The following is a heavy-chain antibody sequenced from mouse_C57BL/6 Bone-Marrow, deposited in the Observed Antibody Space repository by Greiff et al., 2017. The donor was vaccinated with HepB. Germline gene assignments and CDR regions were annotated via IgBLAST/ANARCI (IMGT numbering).Heavy chain of an antibody. CDR1: GYAFSSSW. CDR3: ARNGRDYAMDY. D-gene: IGHD1-1*01. V-gene: IGHV1-82*01. CDR2: IYPGDGDT. Sequence: VQLQQSGPELVKPGASVKISCKASGYAFSSSWMNWVKQRPGKGLEWIGRIYPGDGDTNYNGKFKGKATLTADKSTSTAYMQLSSPTYDDSEVYFCARNGRDYAMDYWGQGTSVTVSS. J-gene: IGHJ4*01.